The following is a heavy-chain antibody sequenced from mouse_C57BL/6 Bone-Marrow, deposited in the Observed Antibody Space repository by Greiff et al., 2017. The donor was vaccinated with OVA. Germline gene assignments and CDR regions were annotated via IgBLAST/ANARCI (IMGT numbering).Heavy chain of an antibody. CDR3: ARWGNRDFAY. Sequence: QVQLQQPGAELVRPGSSVKLSCKASGYTFTSYWMDWVKQRPGQGLEWIGNIYPSDSETHYNQKFKDKAKLTVDKSSSTAYMQLSSLTSEDSAVYYCARWGNRDFAYWGQGTLVTVSA. J-gene: IGHJ3*01. CDR1: GYTFTSYW. CDR2: IYPSDSET. V-gene: IGHV1-61*01.